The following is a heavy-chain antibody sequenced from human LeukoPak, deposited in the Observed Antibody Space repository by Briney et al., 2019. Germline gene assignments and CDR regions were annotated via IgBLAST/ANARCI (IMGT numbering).Heavy chain of an antibody. CDR1: GVTFSSYA. CDR3: AKGPLIEVAGTTWDY. J-gene: IGHJ4*02. Sequence: GGSLRPSCAASGVTFSSYAMGWVRQFPGKGLEWVSAISGSGYSTYYADSVKGRFTISRDNSKNTLHLQMNSLRAEDTAVYYCAKGPLIEVAGTTWDYWGQGTLVTVSS. CDR2: ISGSGYST. D-gene: IGHD6-19*01. V-gene: IGHV3-23*01.